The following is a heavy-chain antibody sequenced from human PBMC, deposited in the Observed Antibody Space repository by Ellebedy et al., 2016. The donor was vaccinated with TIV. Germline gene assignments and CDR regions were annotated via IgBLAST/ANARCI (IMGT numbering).Heavy chain of an antibody. V-gene: IGHV1-18*01. CDR1: GYTFTSYG. D-gene: IGHD2-15*01. CDR3: ARELPLPLKRGSGGRRNYYGMDG. CDR2: ISAYNGNT. J-gene: IGHJ6*02. Sequence: GESLKISXKGSGYTFTSYGISWVRQAPGQGLEWMGWISAYNGNTNYAQTLQGRVTMTTDTSTSTAYMELRSLRSDDTAVYYCARELPLPLKRGSGGRRNYYGMDGWGQGTTVTVSS.